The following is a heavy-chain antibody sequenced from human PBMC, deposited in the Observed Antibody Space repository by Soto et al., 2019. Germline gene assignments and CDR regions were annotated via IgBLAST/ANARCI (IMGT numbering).Heavy chain of an antibody. CDR2: IQENIREK. J-gene: IGHJ4*02. V-gene: IGHV3-7*03. D-gene: IGHD2-2*01. CDR1: GFTLSNHC. CDR3: AKGFSRYFDS. Sequence: GGSLRLSCAASGFTLSNHCMYWVRQAPGKGLEWVAKIQENIREKNYVDAVKGRFTISRNNAKNSLYLQMDSLRAEDTALYYCAKGFSRYFDSWGQGVLVTVSS.